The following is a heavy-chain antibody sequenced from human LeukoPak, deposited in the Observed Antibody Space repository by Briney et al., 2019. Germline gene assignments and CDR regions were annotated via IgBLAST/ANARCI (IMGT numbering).Heavy chain of an antibody. CDR2: RNPYETTK. D-gene: IGHD2-21*01. J-gene: IGHJ4*02. CDR3: ATWEFQCGVNSYSVLDY. CDR1: GFTFSNYW. Sequence: PGGSLTLSCAASGFTFSNYWMSWVRQAPAKELEWVANRNPYETTKRNVHSVKGRFTNSRDNARNSLYLQMDSLRGDDTAVYYCATWEFQCGVNSYSVLDYWGQGALVTVSS. V-gene: IGHV3-7*01.